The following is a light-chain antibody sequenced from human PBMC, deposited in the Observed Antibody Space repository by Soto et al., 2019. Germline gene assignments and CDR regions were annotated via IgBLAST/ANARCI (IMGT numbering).Light chain of an antibody. V-gene: IGKV1-39*01. CDR1: QSISTY. J-gene: IGKJ2*01. Sequence: DIQVTQSPSSLSASVGDRVTISCRASQSISTYLNWYQHKPGKAPKLLIHAASSLRSGVPSRFSGSASGTDFTLTISSLQPEDFATYYCQQSYSTPYTFGQGTKLEIK. CDR2: AAS. CDR3: QQSYSTPYT.